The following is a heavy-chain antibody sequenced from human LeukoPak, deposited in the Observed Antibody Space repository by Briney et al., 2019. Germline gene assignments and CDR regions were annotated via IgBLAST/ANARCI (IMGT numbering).Heavy chain of an antibody. J-gene: IGHJ4*02. CDR2: IKSKTDGGTT. V-gene: IGHV3-15*01. CDR3: TGGYCTGTSCPDY. D-gene: IGHD2-2*01. Sequence: GGSLRLSCAASGFTFSKAWMSWVRXAXGXGLEXVGRIKSKTDGGTTDYAAPVKGRFTISRDDSKSMLYLQMNSLKTEDTAVYYCTGGYCTGTSCPDYWGQGTLVTVSS. CDR1: GFTFSKAW.